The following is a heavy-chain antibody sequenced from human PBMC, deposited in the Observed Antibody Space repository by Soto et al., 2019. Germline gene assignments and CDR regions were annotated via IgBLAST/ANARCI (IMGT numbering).Heavy chain of an antibody. CDR1: GGSFSGYY. CDR2: SNHSGST. D-gene: IGHD3-10*01. CDR3: ARAQSIRGVIIVPYYFDY. Sequence: QAQLQQWGAGLLKPSETLSLTCAVYGGSFSGYYWSWIRQPPGKGLEWIGESNHSGSTNYNPSLKRRVTISVDTSKNQFSLKLSSVTAADTAVYYCARAQSIRGVIIVPYYFDYWGQGTLVTVSS. J-gene: IGHJ4*02. V-gene: IGHV4-34*01.